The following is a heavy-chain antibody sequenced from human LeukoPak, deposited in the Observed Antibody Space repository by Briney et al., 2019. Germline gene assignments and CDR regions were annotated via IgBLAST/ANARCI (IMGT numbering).Heavy chain of an antibody. J-gene: IGHJ3*01. CDR3: ARDIWHLAGYQYAFDV. Sequence: ASVKVSCKASGYTSTSYYIHWVRKAPGQGLEWMAKINLSGGSTTYAQKFQGRVTMTRDTSTSTVNMELSSLRSEDTAVYYCARDIWHLAGYQYAFDVWGQGTIVTVSS. D-gene: IGHD5-18*01. V-gene: IGHV1-46*01. CDR2: INLSGGST. CDR1: GYTSTSYY.